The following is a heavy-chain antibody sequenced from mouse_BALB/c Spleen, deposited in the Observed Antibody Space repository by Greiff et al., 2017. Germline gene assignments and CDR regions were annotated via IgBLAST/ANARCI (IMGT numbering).Heavy chain of an antibody. V-gene: IGHV5-12-1*01. Sequence: EVKVVESGGGLVKPGGSLKLSCAASGFAFSSYDMSWVRQTPEKRLEWVAYISSGGGSTYYPDTVKGRFTISRDNAKNTLFLQMSSLKSEDTAMYCCARPYRYFAWFAYWGQGTLVTVSA. D-gene: IGHD2-14*01. CDR1: GFAFSSYD. CDR3: ARPYRYFAWFAY. J-gene: IGHJ3*01. CDR2: ISSGGGST.